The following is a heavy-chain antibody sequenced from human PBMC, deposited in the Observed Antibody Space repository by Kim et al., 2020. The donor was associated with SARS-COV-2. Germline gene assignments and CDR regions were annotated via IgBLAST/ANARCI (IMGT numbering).Heavy chain of an antibody. J-gene: IGHJ5*02. Sequence: GGSLRLSCAASGFTFSRYAMSWVRQAPGKGLEWVAAISGSGGSTYYADSVKGRFTISRDNSKNTLYLQMNSLRAEDTAVYYCAKSGDASVVPGGVWFDPWGQGTLVTVSS. V-gene: IGHV3-23*01. CDR2: ISGSGGST. D-gene: IGHD2-15*01. CDR1: GFTFSRYA. CDR3: AKSGDASVVPGGVWFDP.